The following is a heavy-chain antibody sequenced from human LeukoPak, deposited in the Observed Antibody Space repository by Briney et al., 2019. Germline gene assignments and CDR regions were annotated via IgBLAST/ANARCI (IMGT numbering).Heavy chain of an antibody. J-gene: IGHJ4*02. CDR3: ARGRKYYYDSSGYSEFDY. V-gene: IGHV4-34*01. D-gene: IGHD3-22*01. Sequence: PSETLSLTCAVYGGSFSGYYWSWLRQPPGKRLEWIGEINHSGSTNYNPSLKSRVTISVDTSKNQFSLKLSSVTAADTAVYYCARGRKYYYDSSGYSEFDYWGQGTLVTVSS. CDR2: INHSGST. CDR1: GGSFSGYY.